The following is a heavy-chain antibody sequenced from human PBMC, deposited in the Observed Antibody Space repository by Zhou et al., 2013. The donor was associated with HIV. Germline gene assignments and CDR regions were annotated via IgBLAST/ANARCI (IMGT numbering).Heavy chain of an antibody. Sequence: QVQLVQSGAEVKKPGASVKVSCKASGYTFTNYDINWVRQATGQGLEWMGWMNPRSGNTGYAQKFQGRVTITRNTSINTAYMELSSLRSEDTAVYYCARGHYGSDYYYYYYMDVWGKGTTVTVS. J-gene: IGHJ6*03. CDR3: ARGHYGSDYYYYYYMDV. CDR2: MNPRSGNT. D-gene: IGHD3-10*01. V-gene: IGHV1-8*03. CDR1: GYTFTNYD.